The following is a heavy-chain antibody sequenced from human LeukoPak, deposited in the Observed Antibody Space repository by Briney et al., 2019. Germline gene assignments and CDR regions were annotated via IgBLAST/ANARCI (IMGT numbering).Heavy chain of an antibody. D-gene: IGHD2-21*01. CDR3: ARSISVVVIAMGI. J-gene: IGHJ3*02. Sequence: ASVKVSCKASGYTFTGYYMHWVRQAPGQGLEWMGRINPNSGGTNYAQKFQGRVTMTRDTSISTAYMELSRLRSDDTAVYYCARSISVVVIAMGIWGQGTMVTVSS. V-gene: IGHV1-2*06. CDR1: GYTFTGYY. CDR2: INPNSGGT.